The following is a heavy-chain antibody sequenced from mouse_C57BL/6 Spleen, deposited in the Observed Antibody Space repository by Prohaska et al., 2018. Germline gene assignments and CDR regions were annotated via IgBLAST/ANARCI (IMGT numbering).Heavy chain of an antibody. Sequence: QVQLQQPGAELVMPGASVKLSCKASGYTFTSYWMHWVKQRPGQGLEWIGEIDPSDSYTNYNQKFKGKATLTVDKSSSTAYMQLSRLTSEDSAVYYCARGYSNRGFAYWGQGTLVTVSA. V-gene: IGHV1-69*01. J-gene: IGHJ3*01. CDR3: ARGYSNRGFAY. CDR2: IDPSDSYT. CDR1: GYTFTSYW. D-gene: IGHD2-5*01.